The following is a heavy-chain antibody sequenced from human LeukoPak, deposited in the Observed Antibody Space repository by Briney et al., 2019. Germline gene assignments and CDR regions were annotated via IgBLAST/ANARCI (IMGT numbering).Heavy chain of an antibody. Sequence: PGGSLRLSCAASGFTFSSYAMSWVRQAPGKGLEWVSAISGSGGSTYYADSVKGRFTISRDNSKNTLYLQMNSLRAEDTAVYYCAKDALIYCSSTSCPHDAFDIWGQGTMVTVSS. CDR2: ISGSGGST. D-gene: IGHD2-2*01. CDR3: AKDALIYCSSTSCPHDAFDI. CDR1: GFTFSSYA. V-gene: IGHV3-23*01. J-gene: IGHJ3*02.